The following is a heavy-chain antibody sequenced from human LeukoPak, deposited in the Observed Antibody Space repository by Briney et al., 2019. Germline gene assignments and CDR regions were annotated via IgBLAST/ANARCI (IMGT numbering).Heavy chain of an antibody. CDR3: ARDPVAGHLDY. CDR1: GYTFTSYY. V-gene: IGHV1-46*01. D-gene: IGHD6-19*01. J-gene: IGHJ4*02. CDR2: INPSGGST. Sequence: GASVKVSCKASGYTFTSYYMHWVRQAPGQGLEWMGTINPSGGSTSYAQKFQGRVTMTRDTSTSTVYMELSSLRSEDTAVYYCARDPVAGHLDYWGQGTLVTVSS.